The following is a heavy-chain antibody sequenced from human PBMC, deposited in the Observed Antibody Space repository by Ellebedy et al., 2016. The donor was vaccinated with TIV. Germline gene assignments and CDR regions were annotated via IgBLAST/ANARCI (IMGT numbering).Heavy chain of an antibody. Sequence: AASVKVSCKASRYSFTPALHWVRQAPREAPEWLGWIHTGNGNTKYSPKFKGIVTITRDTSATTAYMELSSLRFEDTAVYYCAREMSGAVKYFDYWGQGTLVTVSS. V-gene: IGHV1-3*04. CDR2: IHTGNGNT. CDR3: AREMSGAVKYFDY. D-gene: IGHD5/OR15-5a*01. CDR1: RYSFTPA. J-gene: IGHJ4*02.